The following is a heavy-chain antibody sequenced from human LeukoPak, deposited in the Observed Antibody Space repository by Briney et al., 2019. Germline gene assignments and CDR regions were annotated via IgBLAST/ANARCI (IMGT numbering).Heavy chain of an antibody. CDR3: ARDSDFGCSGSSCYSWVY. Sequence: ASVNVSCKASGYTFTVYYMHWVRQAPGQGLEWMGWINPNSGGTNYAQKFQGWVTMTRDTSISTVYMELSSLRSDDTAVYYCARDSDFGCSGSSCYSWVYWGQGTLVTASS. CDR1: GYTFTVYY. V-gene: IGHV1-2*04. D-gene: IGHD2-15*01. CDR2: INPNSGGT. J-gene: IGHJ4*02.